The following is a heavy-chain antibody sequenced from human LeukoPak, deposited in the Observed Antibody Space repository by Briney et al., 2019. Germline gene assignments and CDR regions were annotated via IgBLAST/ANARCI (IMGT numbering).Heavy chain of an antibody. D-gene: IGHD6-6*01. CDR2: MWYDGSKD. CDR1: GFSFSTYG. J-gene: IGHJ4*02. Sequence: GGSLRLSCAASGFSFSTYGIHWVHQTPGKGLEWVAVMWYDGSKDYYADSVKGRFTISRDTSKNTLYLQMNNLRAEDTAVYYCAKDRETYEYTFDYWGQGTLVTVSS. V-gene: IGHV3-33*06. CDR3: AKDRETYEYTFDY.